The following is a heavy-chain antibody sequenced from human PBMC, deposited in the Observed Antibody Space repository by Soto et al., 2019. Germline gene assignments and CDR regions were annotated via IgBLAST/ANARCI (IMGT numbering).Heavy chain of an antibody. V-gene: IGHV4-30-4*01. Sequence: SETLSLTCTVSGGSISSGDYYWSWIRQPPGKGLEWIGYIYYSGSTYYNPSLKSRVTISVDTSKNQFSLKLSSVTAADTAVYYCPHNRGGRFFNIGGQGKMVTVSS. J-gene: IGHJ3*02. CDR1: GGSISSGDYY. D-gene: IGHD3-16*01. CDR3: PHNRGGRFFNI. CDR2: IYYSGST.